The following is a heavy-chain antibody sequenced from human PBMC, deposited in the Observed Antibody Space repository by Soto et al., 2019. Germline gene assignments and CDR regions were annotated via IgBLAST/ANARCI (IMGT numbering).Heavy chain of an antibody. CDR3: ARDRVAGTDRYFDY. Sequence: EVQLVESGGGLVQPGGSLRLSCAVSGFTVSSKYMSWVRQAPGKGLEWISLIYSGGSAYYADSVKGRFTISRDNSKNTLYLEMNSLRGEDTAVYYCARDRVAGTDRYFDYWGQGTLVTVSS. CDR1: GFTVSSKY. J-gene: IGHJ4*02. V-gene: IGHV3-66*01. CDR2: IYSGGSA. D-gene: IGHD6-19*01.